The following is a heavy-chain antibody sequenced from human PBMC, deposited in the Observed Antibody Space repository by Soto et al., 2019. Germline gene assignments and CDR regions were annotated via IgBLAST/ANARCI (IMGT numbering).Heavy chain of an antibody. CDR2: IIPIFTTA. J-gene: IGHJ4*02. V-gene: IGHV1-69*01. CDR1: GGTFSSYA. CDR3: ARRATNDFDFWSGYYDFDY. Sequence: QVQLVQSGAEVKKPGSSVKVSCKASGGTFSSYAISWVLQAPGQGLEWMGGIIPIFTTANYAQNFQGRVTITADESTSTAYMELSSLRSEDTAVYYCARRATNDFDFWSGYYDFDYWGQGTLVTVSS. D-gene: IGHD3-3*01.